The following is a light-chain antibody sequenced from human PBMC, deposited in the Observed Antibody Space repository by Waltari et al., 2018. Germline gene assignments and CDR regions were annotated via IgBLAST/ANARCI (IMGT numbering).Light chain of an antibody. CDR2: KAS. V-gene: IGKV1-12*01. J-gene: IGKJ2*03. CDR3: LHYSSSPYS. CDR1: QSISSW. Sequence: DIQMTQSPSSLSASVGDTVTITCRASQSISSWLAWYQQKPGKAPKLLIYKASSLQSGLPSRFSGSRSGTDFTLTISSLQPEDFATYYCLHYSSSPYSFGQGTKVEIK.